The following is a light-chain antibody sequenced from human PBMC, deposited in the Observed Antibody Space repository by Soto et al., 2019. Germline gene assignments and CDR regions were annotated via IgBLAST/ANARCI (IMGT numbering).Light chain of an antibody. J-gene: IGLJ3*02. CDR3: AAWDDSLSAWV. CDR2: KNN. CDR1: SYNVGKNL. Sequence: QSVLTQPPSASGTPGQRVTISCSGGSYNVGKNLVYWYQQRPGTAPKLIIFKNNQRLSGVPDRFSGSNSGSSASLAISGLRSEDEADCFCAAWDDSLSAWVFGGGTKVTVL. V-gene: IGLV1-47*01.